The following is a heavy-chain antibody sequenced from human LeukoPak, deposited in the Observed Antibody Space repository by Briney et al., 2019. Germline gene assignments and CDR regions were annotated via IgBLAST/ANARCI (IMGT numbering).Heavy chain of an antibody. Sequence: SETLSLTCTVSGGFISSYYWSWIRQPPGKGLEWIGYIYYSGSTNYNPSLKSRVTISVDTSKNQFSLKLSSVTAADTAVYYCARVGLATYAFDIWGQGTMVTVSS. J-gene: IGHJ3*02. CDR1: GGFISSYY. D-gene: IGHD5-12*01. V-gene: IGHV4-59*01. CDR2: IYYSGST. CDR3: ARVGLATYAFDI.